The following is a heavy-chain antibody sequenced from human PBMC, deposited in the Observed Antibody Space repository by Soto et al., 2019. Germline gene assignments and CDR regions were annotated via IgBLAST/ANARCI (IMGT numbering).Heavy chain of an antibody. CDR3: ARVRHINAFDI. V-gene: IGHV4-30-4*01. CDR1: GGSISSGDYY. D-gene: IGHD1-20*01. CDR2: IYNSGST. J-gene: IGHJ3*02. Sequence: QVQLQESGPELVKPSQTLSLTCTVPGGSISSGDYYWSWIRQPPGKGLEWIGYIYNSGSTYYNPSLKSRVTISVDTSKKQISLKLSSVTAADTAVYYCARVRHINAFDIWGQGTMVTVSS.